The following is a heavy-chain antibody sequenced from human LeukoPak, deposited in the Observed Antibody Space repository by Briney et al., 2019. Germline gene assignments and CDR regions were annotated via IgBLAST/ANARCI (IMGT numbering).Heavy chain of an antibody. J-gene: IGHJ5*02. CDR3: AKCFGGSNRGIWFDP. CDR1: GFTFSSYA. D-gene: IGHD6-13*01. CDR2: ISGSGGST. Sequence: PGAPLRPTCAASGFTFSSYAMSWVRQAPGKGLEWVSAISGSGGSTYYADSVKGRFTISRDNSKNTLYLQMNSLRAEDTAVYYCAKCFGGSNRGIWFDPWGQGTLVTVSS. V-gene: IGHV3-23*01.